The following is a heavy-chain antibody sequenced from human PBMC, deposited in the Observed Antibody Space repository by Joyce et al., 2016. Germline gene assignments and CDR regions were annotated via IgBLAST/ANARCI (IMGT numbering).Heavy chain of an antibody. CDR1: GFTYSDYW. CDR2: IKDDGRDK. CDR3: ARIGDSGGPVDY. Sequence: EVQLVESGGGLVQPGGSLRLSCAASGFTYSDYWMSWVRQGPGKGLQWVANIKDDGRDKYYVDSMKGRFIISRDNTKNSLYQQANNLRAEDTALYYCARIGDSGGPVDYWGQGAPVTVSS. D-gene: IGHD1-26*01. V-gene: IGHV3-7*03. J-gene: IGHJ4*02.